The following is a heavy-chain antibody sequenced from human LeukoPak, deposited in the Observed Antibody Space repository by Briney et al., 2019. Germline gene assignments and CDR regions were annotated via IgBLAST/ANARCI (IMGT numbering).Heavy chain of an antibody. CDR2: ISAYNGNT. D-gene: IGHD3-22*01. Sequence: ASVKVSCKASGYTFTSYGISWVRQAPGQGLEWMGWISAYNGNTNYAQKLQGRVTMTTDTSTTTAYMELRSLRSDDTAVYYCARDGRHRYYYDSSGFYGSWFDPWGQGTLVTVSS. V-gene: IGHV1-18*01. CDR1: GYTFTSYG. J-gene: IGHJ5*02. CDR3: ARDGRHRYYYDSSGFYGSWFDP.